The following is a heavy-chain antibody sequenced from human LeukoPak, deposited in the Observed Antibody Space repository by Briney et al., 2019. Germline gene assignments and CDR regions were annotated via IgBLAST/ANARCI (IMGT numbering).Heavy chain of an antibody. Sequence: ASVKVSCKASGYTFTGHYMHWVRQAPGQGLEWMGWINPNSGGTNYAPKFQGRVTMTRDTSISTAYMELSRLRSDDTAVYYCARGLYYGSGSNLDYWGQGTLVTVSS. J-gene: IGHJ4*02. CDR3: ARGLYYGSGSNLDY. CDR2: INPNSGGT. CDR1: GYTFTGHY. D-gene: IGHD3-10*01. V-gene: IGHV1-2*02.